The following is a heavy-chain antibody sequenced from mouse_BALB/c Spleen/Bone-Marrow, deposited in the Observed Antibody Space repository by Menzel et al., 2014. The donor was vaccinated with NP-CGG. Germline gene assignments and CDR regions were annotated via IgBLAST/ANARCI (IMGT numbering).Heavy chain of an antibody. CDR2: ISDGGTYS. CDR3: ARDKGDY. CDR1: GFTFSDYY. V-gene: IGHV5-4*02. Sequence: EVKLVESGGGLMKPGGSLKLSCAASGFTFSDYYMYWVRQTPEKRLEWVATISDGGTYSYYADSVKGRFTISRDNAKSNLYLQMNSLKSEDTAMYYCARDKGDYWGQGTTLTVSS. J-gene: IGHJ2*01.